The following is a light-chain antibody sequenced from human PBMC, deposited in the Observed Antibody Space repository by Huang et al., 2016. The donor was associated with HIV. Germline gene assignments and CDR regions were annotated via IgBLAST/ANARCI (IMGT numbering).Light chain of an antibody. V-gene: IGKV1-39*01. CDR1: QNIKRY. CDR2: AAS. CDR3: QQSARTPRT. J-gene: IGKJ2*01. Sequence: DIQITQSPSSLSASVGDTVIITCRASQNIKRYLNWYQQEQGKAPKILISAASNLQSGVPSTFSGSGSGTDFTLTINSLQPEDSATYYCQQSARTPRTFGQGTKLEI.